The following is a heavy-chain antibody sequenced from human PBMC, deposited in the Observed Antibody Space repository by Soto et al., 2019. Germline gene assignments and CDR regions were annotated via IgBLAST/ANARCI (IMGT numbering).Heavy chain of an antibody. J-gene: IGHJ4*02. CDR1: SGSISSSNW. CDR2: IYHSGST. D-gene: IGHD3-10*01. CDR3: AGRREYYYGSGSYFD. V-gene: IGHV4-4*02. Sequence: SETLSLTCAVSSGSISSSNWWSWVRQPPGKGLEWIGEIYHSGSTNYNPSLKSRVTISVDKSKNQFSLKLSSVTAADTAVYYCAGRREYYYGSGSYFDWGQGTLVTVSS.